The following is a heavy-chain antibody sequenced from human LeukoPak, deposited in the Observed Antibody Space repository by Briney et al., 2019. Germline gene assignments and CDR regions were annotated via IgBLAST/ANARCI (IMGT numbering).Heavy chain of an antibody. J-gene: IGHJ6*02. V-gene: IGHV4-34*01. CDR2: INHSGST. CDR3: ARRKSYYYGMDV. CDR1: GGSFSGYY. Sequence: PSETLSLTCAVYGGSFSGYYWNWIRQPPGKGLEWIGEINHSGSTNYNPSLKSRVTISVDTSKNQFSLKLSSVTAADTAVYYCARRKSYYYGMDVWGQGTTVTVSS.